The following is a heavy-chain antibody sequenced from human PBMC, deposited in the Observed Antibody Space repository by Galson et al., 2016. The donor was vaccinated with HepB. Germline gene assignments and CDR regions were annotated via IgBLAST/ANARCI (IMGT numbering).Heavy chain of an antibody. CDR1: GGSISDRNYY. D-gene: IGHD3-16*01. J-gene: IGHJ4*02. CDR2: IYYSGIT. V-gene: IGHV4-39*01. Sequence: SETLSLTCTVSGGSISDRNYYWSWLRQPPGKGLEWIGSIYYSGITYYNPSLESRVTISVDTSKSQFSLRLNSMTASATAVFYCARHTSGEGMYFDYWGQGTLVTVS. CDR3: ARHTSGEGMYFDY.